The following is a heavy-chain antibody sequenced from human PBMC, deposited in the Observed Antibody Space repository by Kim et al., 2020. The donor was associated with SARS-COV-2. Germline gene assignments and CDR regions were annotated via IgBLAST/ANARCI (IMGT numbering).Heavy chain of an antibody. Sequence: SETLSLTCAVYGGSFSGYYWSWIRQSPGKGLEWIGEINHSGSTNYNPSLKSRVTISVDTSKNQFSLKLSSVTAADTAVYYCARDGNYDILTGYFGYYYYGMDVWGQGTTVTVSS. CDR1: GGSFSGYY. D-gene: IGHD3-9*01. J-gene: IGHJ6*02. CDR3: ARDGNYDILTGYFGYYYYGMDV. CDR2: INHSGST. V-gene: IGHV4-34*01.